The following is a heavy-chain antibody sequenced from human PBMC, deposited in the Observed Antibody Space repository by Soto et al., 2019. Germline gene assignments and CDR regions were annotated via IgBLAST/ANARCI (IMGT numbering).Heavy chain of an antibody. J-gene: IGHJ3*02. D-gene: IGHD2-8*02. CDR2: ILVDGRT. CDR1: GFFCSNYD. V-gene: IGHV3-23*01. Sequence: GSLRLSCAASGFFCSNYDMRWVRQAPGKGLEWVSTILVDGRTFYVDSVKGRFTISRDSSQNTVYLQMNSLTVGDTALYYCAKATATGGGAFDICGQGTMVTVSS. CDR3: AKATATGGGAFDI.